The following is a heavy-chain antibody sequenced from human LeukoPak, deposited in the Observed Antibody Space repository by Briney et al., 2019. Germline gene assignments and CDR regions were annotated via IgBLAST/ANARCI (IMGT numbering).Heavy chain of an antibody. J-gene: IGHJ4*02. CDR3: ARIGSGSFVFDY. CDR1: GGSFSGYY. V-gene: IGHV4-34*01. D-gene: IGHD3-10*01. Sequence: SETLSLTCAVCGGSFSGYYWSWIRQPPGKGLEWIGEINHSGSTNYNPSLKSRVTISVDTSKNQFSLKLSSVTAADTAVYHCARIGSGSFVFDYWGRGTLVTVSS. CDR2: INHSGST.